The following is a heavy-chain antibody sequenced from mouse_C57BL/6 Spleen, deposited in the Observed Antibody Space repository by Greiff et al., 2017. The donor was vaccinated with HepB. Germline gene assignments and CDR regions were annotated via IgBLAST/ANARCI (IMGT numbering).Heavy chain of an antibody. CDR3: ARSGGNYLHFDY. D-gene: IGHD2-1*01. Sequence: VKLMESGAELARPGASVKLSCKASGYTFTSYGISWVKQRTGQGLEWIGEIYPRSGNTYYNEKFKGKATLTADKSSSTAYMELRSLTSEDSAVYFCARSGGNYLHFDYWGQGTTLTVSS. V-gene: IGHV1-81*01. CDR2: IYPRSGNT. J-gene: IGHJ2*01. CDR1: GYTFTSYG.